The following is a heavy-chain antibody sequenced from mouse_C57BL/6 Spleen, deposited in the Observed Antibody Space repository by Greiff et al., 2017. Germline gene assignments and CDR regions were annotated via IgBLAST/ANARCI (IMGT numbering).Heavy chain of an antibody. CDR2: IYPGDGDT. V-gene: IGHV1-80*01. J-gene: IGHJ1*03. CDR3: ARGGGYWYFDV. Sequence: SGAELVKPGASVKISCKASGYAFSSYWLNWVKQRPGKGLEWIGQIYPGDGDTNYNGTFKGKATLTADKSSSTAYMQLSSLTSEDSAVYFCARGGGYWYFDVWGTGTTVTVSS. CDR1: GYAFSSYW.